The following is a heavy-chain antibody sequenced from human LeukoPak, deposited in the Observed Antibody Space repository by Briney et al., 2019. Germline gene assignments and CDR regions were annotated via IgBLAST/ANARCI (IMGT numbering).Heavy chain of an antibody. CDR2: IYQSGSA. CDR3: VRVAREDIVATQEDY. D-gene: IGHD5-12*01. CDR1: GYSISSGYY. J-gene: IGHJ4*02. Sequence: SETLSLTCTVSGYSISSGYYWGWIRQPPGKGLEWIGSIYQSGSAYYNPSLKSRVTISVDTSKNQFSLKLRSVTAADTAVYYCVRVAREDIVATQEDYWGQGTLVTVSS. V-gene: IGHV4-38-2*02.